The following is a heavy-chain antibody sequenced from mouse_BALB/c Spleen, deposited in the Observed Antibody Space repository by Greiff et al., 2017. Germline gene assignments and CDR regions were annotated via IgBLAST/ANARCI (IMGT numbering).Heavy chain of an antibody. CDR1: GYTFTSYY. CDR3: AREALRAMDY. Sequence: QVQLKESGPELVKPGASVRISCKASGYTFTSYYIHWVKQRPGQGLEWIGWIYPGNVNTKYNEKFKGKATLTADKSSSTAYMQLSSLTSEDSAVYFCAREALRAMDYWGQGTSVTVSS. J-gene: IGHJ4*01. CDR2: IYPGNVNT. V-gene: IGHV1S56*01.